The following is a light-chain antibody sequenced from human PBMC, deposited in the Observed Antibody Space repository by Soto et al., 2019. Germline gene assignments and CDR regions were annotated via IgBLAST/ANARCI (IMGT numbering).Light chain of an antibody. Sequence: DIQMTHSPSSLSXXVXXXXXXXFRASQNIDNYLNWYQQKPGKAPNLLIYAASSLQSGVPSRFSGSGSGTDFTLTISSLQPEDFATYYCQQSYSTRWTFGQGTKVDIK. CDR3: QQSYSTRWT. CDR2: AAS. CDR1: QNIDNY. V-gene: IGKV1-39*01. J-gene: IGKJ1*01.